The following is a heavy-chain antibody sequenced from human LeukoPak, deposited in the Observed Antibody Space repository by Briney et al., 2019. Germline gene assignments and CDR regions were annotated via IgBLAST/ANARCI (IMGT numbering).Heavy chain of an antibody. D-gene: IGHD3-22*01. CDR1: GGSISSYY. CDR3: ARHYYDSSGYYYGMGAFDI. J-gene: IGHJ3*02. Sequence: PSETLSLTCTVSGGSISSYYWSWIRQPPGKGLEWIGYIYYSGSTNYNPSLKSRVTISVDTSKNQFSLKLSSVTAANTAVYYCARHYYDSSGYYYGMGAFDIWGQGTMDTVSS. CDR2: IYYSGST. V-gene: IGHV4-59*01.